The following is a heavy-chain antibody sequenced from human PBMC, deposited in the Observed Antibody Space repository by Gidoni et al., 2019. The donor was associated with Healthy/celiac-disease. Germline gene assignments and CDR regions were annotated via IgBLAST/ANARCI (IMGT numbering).Heavy chain of an antibody. CDR1: GYTFTSYV. Sequence: QVKLVQSGAEVKKPGASVKVSCKASGYTFTSYVISWVRQAPGQGLEWMGWISAYNGNTNYAQKLQGRVTMTTDTSTSTAYMELRSLRSDDTAVYYCARGDGFLEWLSYYYYGMDVWGQGTTVTVSS. D-gene: IGHD3-3*01. CDR3: ARGDGFLEWLSYYYYGMDV. CDR2: ISAYNGNT. J-gene: IGHJ6*02. V-gene: IGHV1-18*04.